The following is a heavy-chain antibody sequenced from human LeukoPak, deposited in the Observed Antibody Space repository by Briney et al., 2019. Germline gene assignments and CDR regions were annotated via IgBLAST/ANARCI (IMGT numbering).Heavy chain of an antibody. CDR1: GFTFSDYY. CDR3: ARDGVDSYYFDY. CDR2: ISSSSSYI. D-gene: IGHD3/OR15-3a*01. V-gene: IGHV3-11*06. Sequence: PGGSLRLSCAASGFTFSDYYMSWIRQAPGKGLEWVSSISSSSSYIYYADSVKGRFTISRDNAKNSLYLQMNSLRAEDTAVYYCARDGVDSYYFDYWGQGTLVTVSS. J-gene: IGHJ4*02.